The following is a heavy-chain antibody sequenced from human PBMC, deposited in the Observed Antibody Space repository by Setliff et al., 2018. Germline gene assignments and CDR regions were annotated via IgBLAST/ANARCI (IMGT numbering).Heavy chain of an antibody. CDR3: AKAASPLLGILGVEYHFDS. CDR1: GFTFSTYA. J-gene: IGHJ4*02. V-gene: IGHV3-23*03. Sequence: GGSLRLSCAASGFTFSTYAMSWVRQAPGKGLEWVSTIFGGDSSTYYADSVRGRFTISRDNSRSTLYLQMNSLRAEDTAIYYCAKAASPLLGILGVEYHFDSWGQGKLVTVSS. D-gene: IGHD3-3*01. CDR2: IFGGDSST.